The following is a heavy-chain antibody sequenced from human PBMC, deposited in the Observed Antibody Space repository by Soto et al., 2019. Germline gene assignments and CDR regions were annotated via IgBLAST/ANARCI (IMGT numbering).Heavy chain of an antibody. CDR2: IHWDDDK. Sequence: QITLKESGPTLVEPTQTLTLTCSFSGFSLSSTGVGVGWIRQPPGKALEWLALIHWDDDKRYSPSLRSRLTMTKDASKNQVVLTMTNMDPVDTATYYCAHRLSSPTANYYYYGMDVWGQGTTVTVSS. V-gene: IGHV2-5*02. J-gene: IGHJ6*02. CDR3: AHRLSSPTANYYYYGMDV. D-gene: IGHD2-2*01. CDR1: GFSLSSTGVG.